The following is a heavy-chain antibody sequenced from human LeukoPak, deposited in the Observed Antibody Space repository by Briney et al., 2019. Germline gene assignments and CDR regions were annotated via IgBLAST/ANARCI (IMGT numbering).Heavy chain of an antibody. V-gene: IGHV1-18*01. J-gene: IGHJ4*02. D-gene: IGHD5-18*01. Sequence: ASVKVSCKASGYTFTSYGISWVRQAPGQGLEWMGWISAYNGNTNYAQELQGRVTMTTDTSTSTAYMELRSLRSDDTAVYYCARSKRGYSYGYRVLYFDYWGQGTLVTVSS. CDR3: ARSKRGYSYGYRVLYFDY. CDR2: ISAYNGNT. CDR1: GYTFTSYG.